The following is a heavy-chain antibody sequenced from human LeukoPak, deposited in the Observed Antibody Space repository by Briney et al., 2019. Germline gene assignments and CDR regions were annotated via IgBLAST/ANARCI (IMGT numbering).Heavy chain of an antibody. CDR3: AREGGSYHYFDY. J-gene: IGHJ4*02. Sequence: GGSLRLSCAASGFTFSSYGMHWVRQAPGKGLEWVAVISSDGSNKYYADSVKGRFAISRDNSKNTLYLQMNSLRAEDTAVYYCAREGGSYHYFDYWGQGTLVTVSS. CDR2: ISSDGSNK. CDR1: GFTFSSYG. D-gene: IGHD1-26*01. V-gene: IGHV3-30*03.